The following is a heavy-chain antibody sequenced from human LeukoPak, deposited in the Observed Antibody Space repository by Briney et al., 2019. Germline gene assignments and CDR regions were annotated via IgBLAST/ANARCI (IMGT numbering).Heavy chain of an antibody. D-gene: IGHD6-13*01. CDR1: GYSFTGFY. J-gene: IGHJ5*02. CDR3: ARGVRTAAGTVRNNWFDP. CDR2: INPISGGA. V-gene: IGHV1-2*02. Sequence: GASVKVSCKASGYSFTGFYIHWVRQAPGQGLEWMGWINPISGGATYAQKFQGRVTMTRDTSISTTSMELSRLKSDDTAVYYCARGVRTAAGTVRNNWFDPWGQGTLVTVSS.